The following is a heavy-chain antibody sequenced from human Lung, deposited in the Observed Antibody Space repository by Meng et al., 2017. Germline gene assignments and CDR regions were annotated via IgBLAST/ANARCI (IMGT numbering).Heavy chain of an antibody. D-gene: IGHD4-11*01. CDR2: INHSGST. Sequence: QLQPWGADPLKPSETRSHTVVVSGGSFSDYYWSWVRQPPGKGLEWIGEINHSGSTNYNPSLESRATISVDTSQNNLSLKLISVTAADSAVYYCARGPTTMAHDFDYWGQGTLVTVSS. CDR1: GGSFSDYY. CDR3: ARGPTTMAHDFDY. V-gene: IGHV4-34*01. J-gene: IGHJ4*02.